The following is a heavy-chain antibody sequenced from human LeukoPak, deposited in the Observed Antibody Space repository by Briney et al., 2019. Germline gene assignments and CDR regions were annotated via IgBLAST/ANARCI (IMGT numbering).Heavy chain of an antibody. CDR1: GYTFTNYD. CDR2: MSPNSGNT. J-gene: IGHJ5*02. D-gene: IGHD1-20*01. Sequence: GASVKVSCKASGYTFTNYDIHWVRQATGQRLEWMGWMSPNSGNTGYVQKFQGRVTMTRNTSISTAYMELSSLRSEDTAVYYCARVVSGTYNWFDPWGQGTLVTVSS. CDR3: ARVVSGTYNWFDP. V-gene: IGHV1-8*01.